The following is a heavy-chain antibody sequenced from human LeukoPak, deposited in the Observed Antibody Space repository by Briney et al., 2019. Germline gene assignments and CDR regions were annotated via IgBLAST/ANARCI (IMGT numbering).Heavy chain of an antibody. CDR3: ARAGGGSYYYYYYMDV. CDR2: ISAYNGNT. D-gene: IGHD1-26*01. J-gene: IGHJ6*03. Sequence: ASVKVSCKASGYTLTSYGISWVRQAPGQELEWMGWISAYNGNTNYAQKLQGRVTMTTDTSTSTAYMELSRLRSDDTAVYYCARAGGGSYYYYYYMDVWGKGTTVTVSS. V-gene: IGHV1-18*01. CDR1: GYTLTSYG.